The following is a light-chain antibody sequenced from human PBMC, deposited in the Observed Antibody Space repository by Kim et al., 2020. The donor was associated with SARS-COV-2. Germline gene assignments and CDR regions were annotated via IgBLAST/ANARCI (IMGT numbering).Light chain of an antibody. J-gene: IGKJ5*01. CDR3: QQRGS. CDR1: QGVSNY. CDR2: EAS. V-gene: IGKV3-11*01. Sequence: EIVLWQSPGTLSLSPGDRATLSCRASQGVSNYLAWYQQKPGQAPRLLIYEASKRAAGIPARFSGSGSGTDFTLTISRLEPGDSAVYFCQQRGSFGQETRLEIK.